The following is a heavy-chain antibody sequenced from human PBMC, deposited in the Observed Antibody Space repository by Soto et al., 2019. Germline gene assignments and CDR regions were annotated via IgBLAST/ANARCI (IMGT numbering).Heavy chain of an antibody. D-gene: IGHD4-17*01. CDR2: LLRSGSSA. CDR3: AKDAISGDGIWLMDS. J-gene: IGHJ5*02. V-gene: IGHV3-23*01. CDR1: GFTFRNYA. Sequence: PGGSLRLSCAASGFTFRNYAMTWARQAPGKGLEWVSSLLRSGSSAYYADSVRGRFTTSRDTSANSLYLQMDNLRAEDTAIYYCAKDAISGDGIWLMDSWGQGTVVTVSS.